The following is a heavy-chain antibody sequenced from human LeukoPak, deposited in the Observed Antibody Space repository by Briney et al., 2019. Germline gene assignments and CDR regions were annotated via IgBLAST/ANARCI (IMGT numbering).Heavy chain of an antibody. V-gene: IGHV4-59*12. CDR2: IYSSGTT. Sequence: SETLSLTCTVSGGSISGYYWSWIRQPPGKGLEWIGYIYSSGTTNYNPSLKSQITISLDTSKNQFSLQLSSVTPEDTAVYYCARDPVGGSTIFDYWGQGTLVTVSS. CDR1: GGSISGYY. D-gene: IGHD1-26*01. J-gene: IGHJ4*02. CDR3: ARDPVGGSTIFDY.